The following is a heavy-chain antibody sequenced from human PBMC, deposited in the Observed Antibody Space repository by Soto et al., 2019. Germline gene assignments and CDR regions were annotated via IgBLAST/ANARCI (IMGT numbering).Heavy chain of an antibody. CDR3: ARGAHDYSNLVDY. CDR2: IYYSGST. J-gene: IGHJ4*02. D-gene: IGHD4-4*01. V-gene: IGHV4-59*01. CDR1: GGSISSYY. Sequence: PSETLSLTCTVSGGSISSYYWSWIRQPPGKGLEWIGYIYYSGSTNYNPSLKSRVTISVDTSRDQFSLKLTSVTAADTAVYYCARGAHDYSNLVDYWGQGNLVTVSS.